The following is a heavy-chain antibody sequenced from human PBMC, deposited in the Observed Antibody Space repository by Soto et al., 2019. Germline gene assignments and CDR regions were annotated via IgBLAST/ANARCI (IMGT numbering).Heavy chain of an antibody. D-gene: IGHD3-3*01. Sequence: QLQLQESGSGLVKPSQTLSLTCAVSGGSISSGGYSWSWIRQPPGKGLEWIGYIYHSGSTYYNPSIMSRVTLSVDRSKNQFSLKLSSVTAADTAVDYWAREGLGVVDYFDYWGQGTLLTVSS. V-gene: IGHV4-30-2*01. CDR1: GGSISSGGYS. CDR3: AREGLGVVDYFDY. CDR2: IYHSGST. J-gene: IGHJ4*02.